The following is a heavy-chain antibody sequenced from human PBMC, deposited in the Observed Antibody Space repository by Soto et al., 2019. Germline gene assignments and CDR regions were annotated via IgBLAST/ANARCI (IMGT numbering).Heavy chain of an antibody. CDR1: GDSVSSNSAA. CDR2: TYYRSKWYN. Sequence: PSQTLSLTCAISGDSVSSNSAAWNWIRQSPSRGLEWLGRTYYRSKWYNDYAVSVKSRITINPDTSKNQFSLQLNSVTPEDTAVYYCARVKVDLGYFSSTSCYPDLNAFDIWGQGTMVTVSS. CDR3: ARVKVDLGYFSSTSCYPDLNAFDI. D-gene: IGHD2-2*01. J-gene: IGHJ3*02. V-gene: IGHV6-1*01.